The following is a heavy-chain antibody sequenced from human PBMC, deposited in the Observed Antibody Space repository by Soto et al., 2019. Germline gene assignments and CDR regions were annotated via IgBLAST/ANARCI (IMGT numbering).Heavy chain of an antibody. V-gene: IGHV3-15*07. CDR1: GFTFSNAG. CDR3: TTDPQYSSSDY. D-gene: IGHD6-6*01. J-gene: IGHJ4*02. CDR2: IKSKTDGGTT. Sequence: GGALRLSCAASGFTFSNAGMNWVRQAPGKGLEWVGRIKSKTDGGTTDYAAPVKGRFTISRDDSKNTLYLQMNSLKTEDTAVYYCTTDPQYSSSDYWGQGTLVTVSS.